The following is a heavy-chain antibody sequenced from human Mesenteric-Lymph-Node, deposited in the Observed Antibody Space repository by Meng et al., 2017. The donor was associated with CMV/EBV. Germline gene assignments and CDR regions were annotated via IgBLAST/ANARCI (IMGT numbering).Heavy chain of an antibody. D-gene: IGHD5-18*01. CDR3: ARAAGYSYAYYFDY. CDR2: TSGSGGST. Sequence: ASGFTFTSSGMSWVRQAPGKGLEWVSGTSGSGGSTYYTDSVKGRFTISRDNSKNTLYLQMNSLRAEDTAVYYCARAAGYSYAYYFDYWGQGTLVTVSS. J-gene: IGHJ4*02. V-gene: IGHV3-23*01. CDR1: GFTFTSSG.